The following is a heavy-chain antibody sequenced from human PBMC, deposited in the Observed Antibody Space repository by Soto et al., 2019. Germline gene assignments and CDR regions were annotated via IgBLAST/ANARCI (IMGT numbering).Heavy chain of an antibody. CDR1: GFSLINYG. V-gene: IGHV3-30*03. Sequence: GGSLRLSCVASGFSLINYGMHWVRQAPGKGLEWVAVISYDGGNKQYADAVKGRHTISRDNAKNTLYLQLTMRKNGDTAMYYCARENQDCRSANCFGFYSPWFVPWGQGTLVTVSS. CDR2: ISYDGGNK. D-gene: IGHD2-2*01. CDR3: ARENQDCRSANCFGFYSPWFVP. J-gene: IGHJ5*02.